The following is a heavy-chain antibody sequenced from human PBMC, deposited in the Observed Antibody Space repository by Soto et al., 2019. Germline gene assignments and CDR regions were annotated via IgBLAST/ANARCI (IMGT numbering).Heavy chain of an antibody. CDR1: GFTFSSYA. V-gene: IGHV3-23*01. Sequence: GGSLRLSWAASGFTFSSYAMSWVRQAPGKGLEWVLAISGSGGSTYYADSVKGRFTISRDNSKKTLCLQMNSLRAEDTDVYYCAKEGYSGYDDAFDIWGQGTMVTVSS. J-gene: IGHJ3*02. CDR2: ISGSGGST. D-gene: IGHD5-12*01. CDR3: AKEGYSGYDDAFDI.